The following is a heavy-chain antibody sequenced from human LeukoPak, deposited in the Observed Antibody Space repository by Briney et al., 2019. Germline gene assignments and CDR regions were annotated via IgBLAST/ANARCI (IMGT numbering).Heavy chain of an antibody. J-gene: IGHJ4*02. CDR3: AKVTIVVVPAAMGFDY. V-gene: IGHV3-11*01. CDR1: GFTFSEYS. CDR2: ISHTGSSR. Sequence: GGSLRLSCAASGFTFSEYSMTWIRQAPGKGLEWVSYISHTGSSRYYADSVKGRFSISRDNGKNSLYLQMNSLRAEDTAVYYCAKVTIVVVPAAMGFDYWGQGTLVTVSS. D-gene: IGHD2-2*01.